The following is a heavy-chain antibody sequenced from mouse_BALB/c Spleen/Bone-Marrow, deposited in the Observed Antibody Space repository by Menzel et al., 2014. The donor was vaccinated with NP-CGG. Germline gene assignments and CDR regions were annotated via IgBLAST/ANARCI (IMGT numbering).Heavy chain of an antibody. CDR3: APYYYGSSLFAY. CDR1: GFNIKDTY. J-gene: IGHJ3*01. D-gene: IGHD1-1*01. CDR2: IDPANGNT. Sequence: VQLQQSGAELVKPGASVKLSCTASGFNIKDTYMHWVKQRPEQGLVWIGRIDPANGNTKYDPKFQGKATITADTSSNTAYLQLSSLTSEDTAVYYCAPYYYGSSLFAYWGQGTLVPVSA. V-gene: IGHV14-3*02.